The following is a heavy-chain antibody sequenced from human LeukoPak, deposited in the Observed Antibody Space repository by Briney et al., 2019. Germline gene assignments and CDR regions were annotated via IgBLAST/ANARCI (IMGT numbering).Heavy chain of an antibody. J-gene: IGHJ4*02. V-gene: IGHV4-59*08. Sequence: PSETLSLTCTVSGCPMSGYHWWGMLPPPGGRVVEISNTAYSGGTSYYNPSLKRRVTISIDTANTRFSPKVSFVTPADTAAYYCAIGGSGETLFGYWGQGTLVTVS. CDR1: GCPMSGYH. CDR3: AIGGSGETLFGY. D-gene: IGHD3-10*01. CDR2: TAYSGGT.